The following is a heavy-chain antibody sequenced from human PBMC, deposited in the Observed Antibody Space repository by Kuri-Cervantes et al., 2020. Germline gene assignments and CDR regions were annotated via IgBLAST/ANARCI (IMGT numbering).Heavy chain of an antibody. D-gene: IGHD2-21*02. V-gene: IGHV3-48*04. CDR3: ARDRCGGDCYTALLYYYYYGMDV. CDR1: GFTLSTYT. J-gene: IGHJ6*02. Sequence: GGSLRLSCAASGFTLSTYTMNWVRQAPGKGLEWVSYISSSGSTIYYADSVKGRFTISRDNAKNSLYLQMNSLRAEDTAVYYCARDRCGGDCYTALLYYYYYGMDVWGQGTTVTVSS. CDR2: ISSSGSTI.